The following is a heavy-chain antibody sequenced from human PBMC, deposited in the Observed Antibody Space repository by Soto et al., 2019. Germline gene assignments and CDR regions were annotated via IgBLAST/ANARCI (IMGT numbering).Heavy chain of an antibody. J-gene: IGHJ6*02. D-gene: IGHD3-3*01. CDR3: ARVRGDFWSGYYAFYGMDV. CDR1: GGSISSYY. V-gene: IGHV4-59*01. Sequence: PSETLSLTCTVSGGSISSYYWSWIRQPPGKGLEWIGYIYYSGSTNYNPSLKSRVTISVDTSKNQFSLKLSSVTAADTAVYYCARVRGDFWSGYYAFYGMDVWGQGTTVTVS. CDR2: IYYSGST.